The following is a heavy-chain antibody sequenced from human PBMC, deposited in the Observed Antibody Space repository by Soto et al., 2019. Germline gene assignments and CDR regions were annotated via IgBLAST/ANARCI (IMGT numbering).Heavy chain of an antibody. CDR3: AKDHGTGRYPY. V-gene: IGHV3-7*05. Sequence: EVQLVESGGGLVQPGGSLRLSCVISGSTISSHWMTWVRQAPGKGLAWVASINQDGFGKHYVDSVRGRFTISRDRAKNSLSLQMDRLRAEDTAVYYCAKDHGTGRYPYWGQGTLVTVSS. CDR1: GSTISSHW. J-gene: IGHJ4*02. CDR2: INQDGFGK. D-gene: IGHD1-26*01.